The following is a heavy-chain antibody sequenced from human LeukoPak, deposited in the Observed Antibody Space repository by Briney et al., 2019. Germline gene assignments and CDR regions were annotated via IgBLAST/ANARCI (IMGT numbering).Heavy chain of an antibody. J-gene: IGHJ4*02. V-gene: IGHV4-4*07. CDR1: GGSISSYY. Sequence: PSETLSLTCTVSGGSISSYYWSWIRQPAGKGLEWIGRIYTSGSTNYSPSLKSRVTMSVDTSKNQFSLKLSSVTAADTAVYYCARDYGVFFVAYFDYWGQGTLVTVSS. CDR3: ARDYGVFFVAYFDY. D-gene: IGHD3-16*01. CDR2: IYTSGST.